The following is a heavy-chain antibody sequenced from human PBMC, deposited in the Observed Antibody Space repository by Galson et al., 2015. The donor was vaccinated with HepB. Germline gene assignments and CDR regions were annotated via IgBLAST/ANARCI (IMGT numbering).Heavy chain of an antibody. CDR3: ARTDQDTVTNDY. J-gene: IGHJ4*02. CDR1: GFTFSDYY. V-gene: IGHV3-11*06. D-gene: IGHD4-17*01. CDR2: ISSSSSYT. Sequence: SLRLSCAASGFTFSDYYMSWIRQAPGKGLEWVSYISSSSSYTNYADSVKGRFTISRDNAKNSLYLQMNSLRAEDTAVYYCARTDQDTVTNDYWGQGTLVTVSS.